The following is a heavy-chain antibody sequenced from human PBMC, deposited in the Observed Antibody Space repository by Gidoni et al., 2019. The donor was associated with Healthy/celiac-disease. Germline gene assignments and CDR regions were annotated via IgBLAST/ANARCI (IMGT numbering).Heavy chain of an antibody. V-gene: IGHV4-38-2*01. CDR3: ARVRPTWFAFDI. CDR2: IYHSGST. D-gene: IGHD1-26*01. Sequence: QVPLQESGPGLVKPSETLSLTCAVSGYSISRGYYWGWIRQPPGKGLEWIGSIYHSGSTYYNPSLKSRVTISVDTSKNQFSLKLSSVTAADTAVYYCARVRPTWFAFDIWGQGTMVTVSS. CDR1: GYSISRGYY. J-gene: IGHJ3*02.